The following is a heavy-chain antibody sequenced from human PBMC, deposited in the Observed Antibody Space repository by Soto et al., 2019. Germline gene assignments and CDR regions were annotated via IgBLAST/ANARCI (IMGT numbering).Heavy chain of an antibody. J-gene: IGHJ6*02. CDR3: ARDMGALYSSGWSAADYYYGMDV. CDR1: GYTFTGYY. CDR2: INPNSGGT. D-gene: IGHD6-19*01. V-gene: IGHV1-2*02. Sequence: QVQLVQSGAEVKKPGASVKVSCKASGYTFTGYYMHWVRQAPGQGLEWMGWINPNSGGTNYAQKFQGRVTMTRDTSISTAYMELSRLRSDDTAVYYCARDMGALYSSGWSAADYYYGMDVWGQGTTVTVSS.